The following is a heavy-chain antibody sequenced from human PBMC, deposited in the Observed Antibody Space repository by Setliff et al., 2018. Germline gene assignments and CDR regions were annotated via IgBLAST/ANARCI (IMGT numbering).Heavy chain of an antibody. CDR3: ALEYSNSSPTVYYYMDV. J-gene: IGHJ6*03. V-gene: IGHV1-69*06. Sequence: GASVKVSCKASGGIFNSFSITWVRQAPGQGLEWMGRIIPLFETTNYVEKFQGRVTITADKSTSTAYMELSRLSSEDTAVYHCALEYSNSSPTVYYYMDVWGKGTTVTVSS. CDR2: IIPLFETT. CDR1: GGIFNSFS. D-gene: IGHD6-6*01.